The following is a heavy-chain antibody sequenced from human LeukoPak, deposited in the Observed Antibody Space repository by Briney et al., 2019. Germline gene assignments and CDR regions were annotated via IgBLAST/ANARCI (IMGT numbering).Heavy chain of an antibody. CDR2: ISSSGSTM. D-gene: IGHD3-9*01. V-gene: IGHV3-11*01. CDR1: GFTFSDYY. Sequence: GESLRLSCAASGFTFSDYYMSWIRQAPGEGLEWVSYISSSGSTMYYADSVKGRFTISRDNAKNSLYLQMNSLRAEDTAVYYCARDREDILTGFDYWGQGTLVTVSS. CDR3: ARDREDILTGFDY. J-gene: IGHJ4*02.